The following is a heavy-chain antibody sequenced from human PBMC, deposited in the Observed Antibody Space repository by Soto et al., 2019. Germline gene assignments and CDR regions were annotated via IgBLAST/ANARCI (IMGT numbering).Heavy chain of an antibody. CDR3: ARLSPYHSRDYYYYYMDV. Sequence: PGGSLRLSCAASGFTFSSYWMSWVRQAPGKGLEWVANIKQDGSEKYYVDSVKGRFTISRDNAKNSLYLQMNSLRAEDTAVYYCARLSPYHSRDYYYYYMDVWGKGTTVTVSS. D-gene: IGHD2-2*01. V-gene: IGHV3-7*01. CDR2: IKQDGSEK. CDR1: GFTFSSYW. J-gene: IGHJ6*03.